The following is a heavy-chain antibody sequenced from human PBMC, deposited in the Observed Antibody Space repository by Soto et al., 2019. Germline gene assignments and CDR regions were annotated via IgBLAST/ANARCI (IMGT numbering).Heavy chain of an antibody. CDR2: IIPIFNST. CDR1: GSRFSNYV. D-gene: IGHD2-2*02. V-gene: IGHV1-69*06. CDR3: AREGRGKKAGYNGLVSLGY. J-gene: IGHJ4*02. Sequence: QVQVVQSGAEVKTPGSSLKVSCTVSGSRFSNYVISWVRQAPGHGLEWLGRIIPIFNSTQYAQKFQGRVTITADKSTNTASLELSSLRSDDTAVYYCAREGRGKKAGYNGLVSLGYWCQGTLVTVSS.